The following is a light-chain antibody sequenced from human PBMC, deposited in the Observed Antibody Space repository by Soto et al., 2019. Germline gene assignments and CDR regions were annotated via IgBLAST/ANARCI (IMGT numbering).Light chain of an antibody. CDR3: GAWDDSLSARV. J-gene: IGLJ3*02. CDR1: SSNIGNNY. V-gene: IGLV1-51*02. Sequence: QSVLTQPPSVSAAPGQKVTISCSGSSSNIGNNYVSWYQQLPGTAPKLLIYETNKRPSGIPDRFSGSKSATSATLGITGLQTGDEADYYCGAWDDSLSARVFGGGTKLTVL. CDR2: ETN.